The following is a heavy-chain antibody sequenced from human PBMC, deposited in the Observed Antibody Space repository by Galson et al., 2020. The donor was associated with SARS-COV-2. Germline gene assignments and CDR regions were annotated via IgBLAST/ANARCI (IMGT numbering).Heavy chain of an antibody. V-gene: IGHV3-23*01. D-gene: IGHD2-8*02. CDR3: GKRHANDVSYWAAFDV. CDR2: ITDDGTRT. CDR1: GITLRNYD. J-gene: IGHJ3*01. Sequence: GGSLRLSCAASGITLRNYDMTWVRQAPGKGLEWVSSITDDGTRTFYADSVRGRFTISRDNSKNTLYLQMNNLRGEDTAVYYGGKRHANDVSYWAAFDVWGQGTLVTVSS.